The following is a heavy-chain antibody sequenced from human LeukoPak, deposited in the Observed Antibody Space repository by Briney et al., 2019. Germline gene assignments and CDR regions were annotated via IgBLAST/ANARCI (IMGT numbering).Heavy chain of an antibody. CDR3: AKDKIVVAGNFDY. V-gene: IGHV3-23*01. Sequence: GGSLRLSCAASGLTLSTYAMSWVRQAPGKGLGWVSAISGGGGSTYYADSVKGRFIISRDNSKNTLYLQMNSLRAEDTAVYYCAKDKIVVAGNFDYWGQGTLVTVSS. D-gene: IGHD3-22*01. CDR1: GLTLSTYA. J-gene: IGHJ4*02. CDR2: ISGGGGST.